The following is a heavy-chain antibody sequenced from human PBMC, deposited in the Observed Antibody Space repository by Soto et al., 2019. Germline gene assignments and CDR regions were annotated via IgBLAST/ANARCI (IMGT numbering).Heavy chain of an antibody. V-gene: IGHV1-2*04. CDR3: ARELGSYTLDY. Sequence: ASVKVSCKASGYTFTSYDMHWVRQAPGQGLEWMGWINPNSGGTNYAQKFQGWVTMTRDTSISTAYMELSRLRSDDTAVYYCARELGSYTLDYWGQGTLVTVSS. CDR2: INPNSGGT. CDR1: GYTFTSYD. J-gene: IGHJ4*02. D-gene: IGHD3-10*01.